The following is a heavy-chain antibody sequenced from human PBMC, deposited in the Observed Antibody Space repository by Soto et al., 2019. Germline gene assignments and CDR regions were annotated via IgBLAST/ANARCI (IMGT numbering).Heavy chain of an antibody. J-gene: IGHJ6*02. CDR2: INQDGSEK. D-gene: IGHD6-6*01. Sequence: EVQLVESGGGLVQPGGSLRLSCAASEFIFSNLWVTWVRQAPGKGLEWVANINQDGSEKYYVDSVKGRFTISRDNAKNSLYLQMNSLRAEDTAIYYCARDRSSQLVGSGMDVWGQGTTITVSS. CDR3: ARDRSSQLVGSGMDV. V-gene: IGHV3-7*01. CDR1: EFIFSNLW.